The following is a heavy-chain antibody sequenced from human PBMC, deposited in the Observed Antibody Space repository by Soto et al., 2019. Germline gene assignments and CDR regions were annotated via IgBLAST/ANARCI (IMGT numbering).Heavy chain of an antibody. CDR2: IYYSGST. Sequence: KTSETLSLTCTVSGGSISSGGYYWSWIRQHPGKGLEWIGYIYYSGSTYYNPSLKSRVTISVDTSKNQFSLKLSSVTAADTAVYYCARGVVPAAIKHGTFFDYWGQGTLVTVSS. V-gene: IGHV4-31*03. CDR3: ARGVVPAAIKHGTFFDY. D-gene: IGHD2-2*01. CDR1: GGSISSGGYY. J-gene: IGHJ4*02.